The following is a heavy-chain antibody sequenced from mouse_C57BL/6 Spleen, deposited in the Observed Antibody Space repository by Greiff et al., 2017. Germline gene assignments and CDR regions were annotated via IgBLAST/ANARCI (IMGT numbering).Heavy chain of an antibody. CDR2: IDPSDSYT. CDR1: GYTFTSYW. CDR3: ARLSITTADV. J-gene: IGHJ1*03. Sequence: VQLQQSGAELVMPGASVKLSCKASGYTFTSYWMHWVKQRPGQGLEWIGEIDPSDSYTNYNQKFKGKSTLTVDKSSSTAYMQLSSLTSEDSAVYYCARLSITTADVWGTGTTVTVSS. V-gene: IGHV1-69*01. D-gene: IGHD1-2*01.